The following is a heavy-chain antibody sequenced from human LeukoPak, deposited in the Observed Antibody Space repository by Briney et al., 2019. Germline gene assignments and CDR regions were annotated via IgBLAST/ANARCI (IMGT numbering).Heavy chain of an antibody. CDR2: IIWNSSSI. J-gene: IGHJ4*02. CDR3: AKDRGIAVAESLDY. D-gene: IGHD6-19*01. V-gene: IGHV3-9*01. Sequence: VSGIIWNSSSIGYADSVKGRFTISRDNAKNSLYLQMNSLRAEDTALYYCAKDRGIAVAESLDYWGQGTLVTVSS.